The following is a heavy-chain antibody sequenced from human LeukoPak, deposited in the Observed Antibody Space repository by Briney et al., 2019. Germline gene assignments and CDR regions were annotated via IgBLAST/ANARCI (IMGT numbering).Heavy chain of an antibody. CDR2: ISGRSSTI. D-gene: IGHD1-26*01. CDR3: ARDRLTSGSYFFDY. V-gene: IGHV3-48*01. CDR1: AFTFRDYS. J-gene: IGHJ4*02. Sequence: QPGGSLRHSCAASAFTFRDYSMNWVRQAPGKGLEGISYISGRSSTIYYAGSVRGRFTISRDNAKNSMYLQMNSLRAEDTAVYYCARDRLTSGSYFFDYWGQGTLVTVSS.